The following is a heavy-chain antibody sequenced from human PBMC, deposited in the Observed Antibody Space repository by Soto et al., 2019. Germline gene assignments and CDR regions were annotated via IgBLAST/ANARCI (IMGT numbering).Heavy chain of an antibody. Sequence: GASVKVSCKASGGTFSSYAISWVRQAPGQGLEWMGGIIPIFGTANYAQKFQGRVTITADESTSTAYMELSSLRSEDTAVYYCARESELAPLRQVAFASWGQGTMVPV. D-gene: IGHD3-10*01. V-gene: IGHV1-69*13. J-gene: IGHJ3*02. CDR3: ARESELAPLRQVAFAS. CDR2: IIPIFGTA. CDR1: GGTFSSYA.